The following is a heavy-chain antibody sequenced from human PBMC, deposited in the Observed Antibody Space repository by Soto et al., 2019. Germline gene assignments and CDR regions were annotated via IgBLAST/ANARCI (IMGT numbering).Heavy chain of an antibody. D-gene: IGHD5-12*01. CDR1: GFSLSTSGMC. CDR3: ARIKAYGGYRNFDY. J-gene: IGHJ4*02. CDR2: IDWDDDK. Sequence: SGPTLVNPTQTLTLTCTFSGFSLSTSGMCVSWIRQPPGKALEWLALIDWDDDKYYSTSLKTRLTISKDTSKNQVVLTMTNMDPVDTATYYCARIKAYGGYRNFDYWGQGTLVTVSS. V-gene: IGHV2-70*01.